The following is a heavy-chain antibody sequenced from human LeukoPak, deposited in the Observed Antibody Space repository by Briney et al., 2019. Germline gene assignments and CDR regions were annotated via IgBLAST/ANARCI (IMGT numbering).Heavy chain of an antibody. D-gene: IGHD5-18*01. CDR3: GREKGYGSKGDAFDI. J-gene: IGHJ3*02. V-gene: IGHV3-30*03. CDR2: ISYDGSNK. Sequence: GGSLRLSCAASGFTFSTYGMHWVRQAPGKGLEWVAVISYDGSNKYYADSVKGRFTISRDNSKNTLYLQMNSLRAEDTAVYYWGREKGYGSKGDAFDIWGQGTMVTVAS. CDR1: GFTFSTYG.